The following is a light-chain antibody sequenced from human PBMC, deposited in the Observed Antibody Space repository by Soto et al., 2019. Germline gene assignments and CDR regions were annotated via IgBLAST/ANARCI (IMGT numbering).Light chain of an antibody. CDR3: NSYTSRAYV. J-gene: IGLJ1*01. V-gene: IGLV2-14*03. CDR2: DVS. CDR1: SGDVGGYKY. Sequence: QSALTQPASVSGSPGQSITISCTGTSGDVGGYKYVSWYQQHPGRAPKVIIHDVSNRPSGVSNRFSGSKSGDTASLTISGLQPEDEADYYCNSYTSRAYVFGTGTKLTVL.